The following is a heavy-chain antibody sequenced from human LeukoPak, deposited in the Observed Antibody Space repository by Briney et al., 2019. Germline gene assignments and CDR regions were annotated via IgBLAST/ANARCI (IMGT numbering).Heavy chain of an antibody. V-gene: IGHV3-7*01. D-gene: IGHD1-26*01. CDR2: IREDGNEK. Sequence: GGSLRLSGAAPGFTFRKHWMSGGRQTVGKGLECVAKIREDGNEKHYVDSVKGRFTISRDNAKNSLFLQMNNLRVDDMAVYYCVRDYRGGWNDYWGQGTLVTVSS. CDR1: GFTFRKHW. CDR3: VRDYRGGWNDY. J-gene: IGHJ4*02.